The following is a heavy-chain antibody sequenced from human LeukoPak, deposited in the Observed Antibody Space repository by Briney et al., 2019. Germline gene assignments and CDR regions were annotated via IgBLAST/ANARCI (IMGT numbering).Heavy chain of an antibody. CDR1: GFTCSSYW. V-gene: IGHV3-7*01. J-gene: IGHJ4*02. Sequence: GGSLTLSCEASGFTCSSYWMSWVRQAPGKGLEWVANIKQDGSEKYYVDSVKGRFTISRDNAKTSLYLQMNSLRAEDTALYYCARGYRDYWGQGTMVTVSS. CDR2: IKQDGSEK. D-gene: IGHD1-14*01. CDR3: ARGYRDY.